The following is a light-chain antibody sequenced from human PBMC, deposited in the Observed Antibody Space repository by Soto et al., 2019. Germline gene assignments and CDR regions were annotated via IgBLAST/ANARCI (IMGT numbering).Light chain of an antibody. Sequence: EIVLTQSPATLSLSPGERATLSCRASQSVSRYLAWYQQKPGQTPRLLIYDASHRATGIPARFSGRGSGTDFTLTSTSLEPEDFAVYYCQKQSNRPPLTFGGGPKVEIK. CDR3: QKQSNRPPLT. J-gene: IGKJ4*02. CDR2: DAS. V-gene: IGKV3-11*01. CDR1: QSVSRY.